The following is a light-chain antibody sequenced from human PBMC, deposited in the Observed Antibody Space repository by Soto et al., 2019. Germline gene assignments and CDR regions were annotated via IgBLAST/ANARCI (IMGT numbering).Light chain of an antibody. CDR3: QQFSSYPLT. V-gene: IGKV3-20*01. CDR1: QTVRNNY. J-gene: IGKJ4*01. CDR2: DAS. Sequence: ELGLTQCPGTLSLSPGERATLSCRASQTVRNNYLAWYQQKPGQAPRLLIYDASSRATGIPDRFSGGGSGTDFTLTISRLEPEDFAVYYCQQFSSYPLTLGGGTKVDSK.